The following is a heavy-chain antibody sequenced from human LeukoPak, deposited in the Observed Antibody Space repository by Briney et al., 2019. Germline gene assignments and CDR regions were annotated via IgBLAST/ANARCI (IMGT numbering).Heavy chain of an antibody. Sequence: GESLKISCKGSGYSFTSYWIGWVRQMPGKGLEWMGIIYPGDSDTRYSPSFQGQVTISADKSISTAYLQWSSLKASDTAMYYCARHPYYYGSGTRPSAFDIWGQGTMVTVSS. CDR2: IYPGDSDT. CDR1: GYSFTSYW. V-gene: IGHV5-51*01. D-gene: IGHD3-10*01. J-gene: IGHJ3*02. CDR3: ARHPYYYGSGTRPSAFDI.